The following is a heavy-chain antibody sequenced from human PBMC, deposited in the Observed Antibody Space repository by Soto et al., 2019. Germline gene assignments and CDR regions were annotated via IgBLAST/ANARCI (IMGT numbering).Heavy chain of an antibody. CDR2: IGTAGDT. CDR1: VFTCSSYD. CDR3: ARAESSSSKKYYYYGMDV. D-gene: IGHD2-2*01. Sequence: WWSLRLSCSASVFTCSSYDMHWGRQATGKGLEWVSAIGTAGDTYYPGSVKGRFTISRENAKNSLYLQMNSLRAGDTAVYYCARAESSSSKKYYYYGMDVWGQGTTVTVSS. V-gene: IGHV3-13*01. J-gene: IGHJ6*02.